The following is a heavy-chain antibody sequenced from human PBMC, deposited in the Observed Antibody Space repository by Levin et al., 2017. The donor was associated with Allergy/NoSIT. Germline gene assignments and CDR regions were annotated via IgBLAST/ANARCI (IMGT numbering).Heavy chain of an antibody. D-gene: IGHD4-17*01. V-gene: IGHV3-66*01. CDR1: GFIVRDHY. J-gene: IGHJ3*02. CDR2: FYINGNT. CDR3: ARDEERDGFDGFDI. Sequence: PGGSLRLSCAAYGFIVRDHYMSWVRQAPGKGLEWISSFYINGNTYYADSVNGRFTISRDNSKNTVHLQMSSLRAEDTAVYYCARDEERDGFDGFDIWGQGTVVTVSS.